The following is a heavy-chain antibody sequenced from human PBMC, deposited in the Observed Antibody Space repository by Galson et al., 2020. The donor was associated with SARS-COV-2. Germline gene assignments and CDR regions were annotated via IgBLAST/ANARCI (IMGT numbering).Heavy chain of an antibody. J-gene: IGHJ6*03. Sequence: GESLKISCAASGFTFSDYYMSWIRQAPGKGLEWVSYISSSGSIIYYADSVKGRFTISRDNAKNSLYLQMNSLRAEDTAVYYCARFQSGSYDVDFYYYMDVWGKGTTVTISS. V-gene: IGHV3-11*04. CDR3: ARFQSGSYDVDFYYYMDV. D-gene: IGHD1-26*01. CDR1: GFTFSDYY. CDR2: ISSSGSII.